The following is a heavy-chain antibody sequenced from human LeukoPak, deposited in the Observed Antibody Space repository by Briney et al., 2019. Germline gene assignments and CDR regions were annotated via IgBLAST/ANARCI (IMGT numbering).Heavy chain of an antibody. Sequence: SETLSLTCTVSGGSISSGGYYWSWTRQHPGKGLEWIGYIYYSGSTYYNPSLKSRVTISVDTSKNQFSLKLSSVTAADTAVYYCARDLNDYGNWFDPWGQGTLVTVSS. CDR1: GGSISSGGYY. CDR2: IYYSGST. J-gene: IGHJ5*02. V-gene: IGHV4-31*03. CDR3: ARDLNDYGNWFDP. D-gene: IGHD4-17*01.